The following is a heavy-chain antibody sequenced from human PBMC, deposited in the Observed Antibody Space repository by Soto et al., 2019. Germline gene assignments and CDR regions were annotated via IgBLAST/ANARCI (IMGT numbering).Heavy chain of an antibody. CDR1: GGTFSSYA. CDR3: ASGYDSSGYSDY. D-gene: IGHD3-22*01. CDR2: IIPIFGTA. Sequence: SVKVSCKASGGTFSSYAISWVRQAPGQGLEWMGGIIPIFGTANYAQKFQGRVTITADESTSTAYMELSSLRSEDTAVYYCASGYDSSGYSDYWGQGTLVTVSS. J-gene: IGHJ4*02. V-gene: IGHV1-69*13.